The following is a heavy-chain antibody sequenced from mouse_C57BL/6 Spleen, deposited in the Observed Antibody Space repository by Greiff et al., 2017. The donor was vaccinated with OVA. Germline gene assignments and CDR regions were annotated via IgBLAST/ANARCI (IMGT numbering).Heavy chain of an antibody. CDR2: ISDGGSYT. D-gene: IGHD1-1*01. CDR1: GFTFSSYA. CDR3: ARDQDYGSSFAY. V-gene: IGHV5-4*01. J-gene: IGHJ3*01. Sequence: EVNVVESGGGLVKPGGSLKLSCAASGFTFSSYAMSWVRQTPEKRLEWVATISDGGSYTYYPDNVKGRFTISRDNAKNNLYLQMSHLKSEDTAMYYCARDQDYGSSFAYWGQGTLVTVSA.